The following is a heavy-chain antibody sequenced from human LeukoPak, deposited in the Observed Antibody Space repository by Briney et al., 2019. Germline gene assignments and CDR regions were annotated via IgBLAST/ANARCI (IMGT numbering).Heavy chain of an antibody. D-gene: IGHD3-22*01. Sequence: SETLSLTCTVSGGSISSGDYYWSWIRQPPGEGLEWIGYIYYSGSTYYNPSLKSRVTISVDTSKNQFSLKLSSVTAADTAVYYCARVGDYYDSSGYYLFDYWGQGTLVTVSS. CDR3: ARVGDYYDSSGYYLFDY. V-gene: IGHV4-30-4*01. CDR2: IYYSGST. J-gene: IGHJ4*02. CDR1: GGSISSGDYY.